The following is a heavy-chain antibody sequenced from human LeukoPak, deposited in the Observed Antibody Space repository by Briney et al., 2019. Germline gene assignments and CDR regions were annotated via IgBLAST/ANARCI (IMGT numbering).Heavy chain of an antibody. CDR1: GGSISSYY. D-gene: IGHD3-10*01. CDR3: ARDNMVRGTRYYYGMDV. J-gene: IGHJ6*02. V-gene: IGHV4-59*12. CDR2: IYYSGST. Sequence: SETLSLTCTVSGGSISSYYWSWIRQPPGKGLEWIGYIYYSGSTNYNPSLKSRVTISVDTSKNQFSLKLSSVTAADTAVYYCARDNMVRGTRYYYGMDVWGQGTTVTVSS.